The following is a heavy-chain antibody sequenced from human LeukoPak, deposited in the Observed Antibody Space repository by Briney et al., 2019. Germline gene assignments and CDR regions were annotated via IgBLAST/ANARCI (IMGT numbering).Heavy chain of an antibody. D-gene: IGHD1-1*01. J-gene: IGHJ4*02. CDR2: ISSDAGNI. CDR1: GFTFSSYT. CDR3: ARDRNWSFDY. Sequence: GGSLRLSCAASGFTFSSYTMNWVRQAPGKGLEWLSYISSDAGNIYYADSVKGRFTISRDSDKNSLYLLMNNLRAEDTAVYYCARDRNWSFDYWGQGTLVTVSS. V-gene: IGHV3-48*01.